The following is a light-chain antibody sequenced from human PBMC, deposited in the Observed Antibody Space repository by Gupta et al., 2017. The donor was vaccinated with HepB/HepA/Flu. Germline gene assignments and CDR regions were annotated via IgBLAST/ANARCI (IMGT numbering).Light chain of an antibody. V-gene: IGKV3-15*01. CDR1: QSVGSN. CDR3: QQESNRPLT. Sequence: EIVTTQSPATLSVSPGERATLSCRASQSVGSNLAWYQQKPGQAPRFLMYGASTRATGFPARFSGSGSGTEFTLTISSLQSEDFAVYYCQQESNRPLTFGGGTKVEIK. CDR2: GAS. J-gene: IGKJ4*01.